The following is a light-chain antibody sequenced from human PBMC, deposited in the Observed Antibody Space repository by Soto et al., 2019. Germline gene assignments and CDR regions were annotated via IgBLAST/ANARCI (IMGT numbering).Light chain of an antibody. Sequence: QSALTQPASVSGSPGQSITISCTGTSIDVGGYNYVSWYQQHPGKAPKLMIYDVTNRPSGVSNRFSGSKSGNTASLTISGLQAEEEADYYCSSYTSSSTPLVFGGGTKVTVL. CDR2: DVT. V-gene: IGLV2-14*01. CDR1: SIDVGGYNY. CDR3: SSYTSSSTPLV. J-gene: IGLJ3*02.